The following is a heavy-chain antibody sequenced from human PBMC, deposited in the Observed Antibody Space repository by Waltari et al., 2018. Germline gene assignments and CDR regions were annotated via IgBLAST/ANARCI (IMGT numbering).Heavy chain of an antibody. CDR2: INSDGSTT. D-gene: IGHD3-3*01. Sequence: VQLVESGGGLVQSGGSLRLSCAASGFTLSSYWMHWVRQAPGKGLVWVSCINSDGSTTNYADSVRGRFTISRDNAENTLYLQMNSLRAEDTAVYFCVREGVGSAFDIWGQGTMVTVSS. CDR1: GFTLSSYW. V-gene: IGHV3-74*01. J-gene: IGHJ3*02. CDR3: VREGVGSAFDI.